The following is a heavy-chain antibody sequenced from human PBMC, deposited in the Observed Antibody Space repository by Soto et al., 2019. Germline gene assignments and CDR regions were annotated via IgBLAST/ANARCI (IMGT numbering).Heavy chain of an antibody. CDR2: IKQDGSEK. V-gene: IGHV3-7*03. Sequence: EVQLVESGGGLVQPGGSLRLSCAASGFSFSGHWMGWVRQAPGKGLEWVANIKQDGSEKYYADSVKGRFTISRDNAKNSLYLQMDSLRAEDTAVYYCASWTYNSGWYLDSWGQGTLVTDSS. CDR1: GFSFSGHW. D-gene: IGHD6-19*01. J-gene: IGHJ4*02. CDR3: ASWTYNSGWYLDS.